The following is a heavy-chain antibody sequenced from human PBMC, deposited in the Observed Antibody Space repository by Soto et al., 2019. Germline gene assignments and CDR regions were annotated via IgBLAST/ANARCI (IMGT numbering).Heavy chain of an antibody. CDR3: ARPAVTGSSEYFQH. CDR2: IYPGDSDT. CDR1: GYSLTNYW. J-gene: IGHJ1*01. V-gene: IGHV5-51*01. Sequence: PGESLKISCKGSGYSLTNYWIGWVRQMPGKGLEWMGIIYPGDSDTRYSPSFQGRVTISTDKSISTAYLQWSSLKASDTAIYYCARPAVTGSSEYFQHWGQGTLVTVSS. D-gene: IGHD6-19*01.